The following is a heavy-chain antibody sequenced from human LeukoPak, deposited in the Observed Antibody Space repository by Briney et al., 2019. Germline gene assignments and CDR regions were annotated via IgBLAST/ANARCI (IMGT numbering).Heavy chain of an antibody. J-gene: IGHJ4*02. CDR1: GFSFSTYD. Sequence: TGGSLRLSCSGSGFSFSTYDMLWVRQAPGKGLEWVSAIGSGGDTYYAGSVKGRFTISRESAKNSFYLQMNSLNAGDTAVYFCARAVAGTDEIDSWGQGTLVTVSS. CDR2: IGSGGDT. D-gene: IGHD6-19*01. V-gene: IGHV3-13*01. CDR3: ARAVAGTDEIDS.